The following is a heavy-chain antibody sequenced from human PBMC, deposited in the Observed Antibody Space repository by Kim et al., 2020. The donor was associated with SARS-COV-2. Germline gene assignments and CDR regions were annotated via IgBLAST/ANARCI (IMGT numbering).Heavy chain of an antibody. CDR1: GFTFNRHW. CDR2: INNDGTTT. J-gene: IGHJ4*02. V-gene: IGHV3-74*01. D-gene: IGHD3-22*01. CDR3: ARRYYDSSGVYFFDY. Sequence: GGSLRLSCVASGFTFNRHWMHWVRQGPGKGLVWVSRINNDGTTTNYADSVKVRFTISRDTAKNTLYLQMNSLRVEDTAVYYCARRYYDSSGVYFFDYWGQGTLVTVSS.